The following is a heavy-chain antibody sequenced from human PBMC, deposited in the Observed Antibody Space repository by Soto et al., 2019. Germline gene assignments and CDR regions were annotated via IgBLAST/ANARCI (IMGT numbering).Heavy chain of an antibody. Sequence: QVQLVQSGAEVKKPGSSVKVSCKASGGTFSSYTISWVRQAPGQGLEWMGRIIPILGIANYAQKFQGRVTITADKSTSTAYRELSSLRSEDTAVYYCARDLAVAGTSGDYWGQGTLVTVSS. V-gene: IGHV1-69*08. CDR2: IIPILGIA. CDR1: GGTFSSYT. J-gene: IGHJ4*02. D-gene: IGHD6-19*01. CDR3: ARDLAVAGTSGDY.